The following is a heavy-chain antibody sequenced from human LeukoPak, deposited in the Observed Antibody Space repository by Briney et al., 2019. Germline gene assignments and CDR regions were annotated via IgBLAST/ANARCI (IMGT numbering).Heavy chain of an antibody. V-gene: IGHV1-3*01. J-gene: IGHJ6*02. CDR2: INAGNGNT. CDR3: ARDYPIVPMTTVTTSRGYYYYYGMDV. D-gene: IGHD4-17*01. Sequence: GASVKVSCKASGYTFTSYAMHWVRQAPGQRLEWMGWINAGNGNTKYSQKFQGRVTITRDTSASTAYMELSSLRSEDTAVYYCARDYPIVPMTTVTTSRGYYYYYGMDVWGQGTTVTVSS. CDR1: GYTFTSYA.